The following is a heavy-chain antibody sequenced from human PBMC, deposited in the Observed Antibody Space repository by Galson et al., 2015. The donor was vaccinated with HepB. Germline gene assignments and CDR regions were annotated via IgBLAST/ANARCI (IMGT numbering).Heavy chain of an antibody. J-gene: IGHJ4*02. CDR1: GFTFSNYA. Sequence: SLRLSCAASGFTFSNYAMHWVRQAPGKGLEWVAVISYDESNDYYADSLKGRLTISRDNSKNTLFLQINSLRTEDTAVYYCARGEDIVVVVAVDFDYWGQGTLVTVSS. CDR2: ISYDESND. CDR3: ARGEDIVVVVAVDFDY. V-gene: IGHV3-30-3*01. D-gene: IGHD2-15*01.